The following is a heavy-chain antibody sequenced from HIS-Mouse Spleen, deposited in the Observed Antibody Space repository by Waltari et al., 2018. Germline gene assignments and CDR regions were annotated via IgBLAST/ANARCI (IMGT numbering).Heavy chain of an antibody. Sequence: QLQLQESGPGLVKPSETLSLTCTVSGGSISSSSYYSGWIRQPPGKGREGIGSIYYSGSTYYNPSLKSRVTISVDTSKNQFSLKLSSVTAADTAVYYCAREIPYSSSWYDWYFDLWGRGTLVTVSS. CDR2: IYYSGST. D-gene: IGHD6-13*01. J-gene: IGHJ2*01. CDR3: AREIPYSSSWYDWYFDL. CDR1: GGSISSSSYY. V-gene: IGHV4-39*07.